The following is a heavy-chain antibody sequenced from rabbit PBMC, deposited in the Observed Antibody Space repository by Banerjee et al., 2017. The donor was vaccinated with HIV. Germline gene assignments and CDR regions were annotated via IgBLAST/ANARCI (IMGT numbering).Heavy chain of an antibody. V-gene: IGHV1S47*01. CDR3: ARTASSSGWYYFNL. CDR1: GFSFSSYG. D-gene: IGHD1-1*01. CDR2: IYPDYGST. J-gene: IGHJ4*01. Sequence: QEQLEESGGDLVKPEGSLTLTCTASGFSFSSYGISWVRQAPGKGLEWIAYIYPDYGSTDYASWVNGRFTISLDNAQNTVFLQMTSLTAADTATYFCARTASSSGWYYFNLWGPGTLVTVS.